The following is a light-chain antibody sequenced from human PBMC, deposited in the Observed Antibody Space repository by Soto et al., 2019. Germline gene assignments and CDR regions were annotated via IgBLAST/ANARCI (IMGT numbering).Light chain of an antibody. CDR3: QQYNTYSWT. Sequence: DIHMTQSPSTLSTCVGDRVTVPCRASQSISTWLAWYQQKAGKAPKLLIYAVSRLESGVPSRFSGSGSGTEFTLTISSLQPDDFATYYCQQYNTYSWTFGQGTKVDIK. CDR1: QSISTW. CDR2: AVS. J-gene: IGKJ1*01. V-gene: IGKV1-5*01.